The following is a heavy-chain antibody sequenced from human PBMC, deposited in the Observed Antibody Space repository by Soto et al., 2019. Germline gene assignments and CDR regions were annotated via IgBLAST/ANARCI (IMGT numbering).Heavy chain of an antibody. CDR1: GGTFSSYA. Sequence: ASVKVSCKASGGTFSSYAISWVRQAPGQGLEWMGIINPSGGSTSYAQKFQGRVTMTRDTSTSTVYMELSSLRSEDTAVYYCARCRYYDRTVWFDPWGQGTLVTVSS. CDR2: INPSGGST. D-gene: IGHD3-22*01. J-gene: IGHJ5*02. V-gene: IGHV1-46*01. CDR3: ARCRYYDRTVWFDP.